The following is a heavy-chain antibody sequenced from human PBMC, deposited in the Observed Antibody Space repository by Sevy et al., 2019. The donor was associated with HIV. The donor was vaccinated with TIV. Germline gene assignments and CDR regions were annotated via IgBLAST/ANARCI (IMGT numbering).Heavy chain of an antibody. J-gene: IGHJ3*01. D-gene: IGHD1-26*01. CDR3: AKGSKATDSAFDL. CDR1: GFTFSNYG. Sequence: GGSLRLSCAASGFTFSNYGMHWVRQAPGKGLEWVAVVSYDGNTKYYADFVKGRFTISRDNSKNTVYLQMNTLRTEDTAVFYCAKGSKATDSAFDLWGRGTMVTVSS. CDR2: VSYDGNTK. V-gene: IGHV3-30*18.